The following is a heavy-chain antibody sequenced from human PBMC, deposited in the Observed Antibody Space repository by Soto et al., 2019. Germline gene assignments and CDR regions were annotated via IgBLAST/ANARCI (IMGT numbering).Heavy chain of an antibody. CDR1: GGSFSTYA. CDR2: IIPMFGTS. V-gene: IGHV1-69*06. D-gene: IGHD3-9*01. J-gene: IGHJ2*01. Sequence: QVQVEQSGAEVKKPGSSVTVSCKVSGGSFSTYALTWVRQAPGQGLEWMGGIIPMFGTSNYAQKFQGRVTITADKATATTYMEMSSLRFDDTAVYFCAIDLTPEGFAWDFDLWGRGTLVTVSS. CDR3: AIDLTPEGFAWDFDL.